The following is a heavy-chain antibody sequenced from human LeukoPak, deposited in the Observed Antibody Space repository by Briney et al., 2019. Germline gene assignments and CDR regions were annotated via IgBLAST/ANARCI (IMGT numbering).Heavy chain of an antibody. Sequence: ASVKVSCKASGYTFTSYGISWVRQAPGQGLEWMGWISAYNGNTNYAQKFQGRVTMTRNTSISTAYMELSSLRSEDTAVYYCASVGYSSGWYDRGYWGQGTLVTVSS. V-gene: IGHV1-18*01. CDR3: ASVGYSSGWYDRGY. J-gene: IGHJ4*02. D-gene: IGHD6-19*01. CDR1: GYTFTSYG. CDR2: ISAYNGNT.